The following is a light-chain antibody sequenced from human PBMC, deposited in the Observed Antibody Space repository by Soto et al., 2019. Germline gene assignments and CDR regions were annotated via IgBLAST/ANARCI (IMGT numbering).Light chain of an antibody. J-gene: IGKJ1*01. CDR3: QQYGSSGT. CDR1: QILLHSNGYNY. V-gene: IGKV3-20*01. Sequence: DIVMTHSPLSPPVAPVEPASISCMSSQILLHSNGYNYLAWYQQKPGQAPRLLIYGASNRATGIPDRFSGSGSGTDFTLTISRLEPEDFAVYYCQQYGSSGTFGQGTKVDIK. CDR2: GAS.